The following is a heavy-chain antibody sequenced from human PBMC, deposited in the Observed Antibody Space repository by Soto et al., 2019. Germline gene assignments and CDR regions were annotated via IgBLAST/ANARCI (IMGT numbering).Heavy chain of an antibody. J-gene: IGHJ4*02. CDR2: ISTGNGNT. CDR3: ATGSRMWTPDY. D-gene: IGHD2-21*01. Sequence: ASVKVSCKTSGYTFTDYAIYWVRQAPGQRLEWLGWISTGNGNTKFSQKFQGRVTITRDTSATTAYMELTSLRSEDTAVYYCATGSRMWTPDYWGQGTLVTVSS. CDR1: GYTFTDYA. V-gene: IGHV1-3*04.